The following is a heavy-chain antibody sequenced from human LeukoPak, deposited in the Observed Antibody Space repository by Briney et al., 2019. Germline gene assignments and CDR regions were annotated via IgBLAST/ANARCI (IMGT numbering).Heavy chain of an antibody. CDR1: GFTFDDYG. CDR3: ATYSGNYQSGY. Sequence: GGSLRLSCAASGFTFDDYGMSWVRQAPGKGLEWVSGINWNGGSTGYADSVKGRFTISRDNAKNSLYLQMNSLRAEDTALYYCATYSGNYQSGYWGQGTLVTVSS. D-gene: IGHD1-26*01. CDR2: INWNGGST. V-gene: IGHV3-20*04. J-gene: IGHJ4*02.